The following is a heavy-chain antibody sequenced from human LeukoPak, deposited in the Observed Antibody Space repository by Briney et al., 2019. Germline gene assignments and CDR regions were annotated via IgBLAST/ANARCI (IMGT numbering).Heavy chain of an antibody. CDR1: GYTFTRYG. D-gene: IGHD3-10*01. V-gene: IGHV1-18*01. J-gene: IGHJ4*02. Sequence: GASVKVSCKASGYTFTRYGISWVRQAPGQGLEWMGWISAYNGNTNYAQEPQGRVTMTTDTSTSTAYMELRSLRSDDTAVYYCARVGVIKGLDYWGQGTLVTVSS. CDR2: ISAYNGNT. CDR3: ARVGVIKGLDY.